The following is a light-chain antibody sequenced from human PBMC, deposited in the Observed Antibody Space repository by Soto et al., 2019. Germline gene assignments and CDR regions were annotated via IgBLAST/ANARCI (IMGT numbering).Light chain of an antibody. CDR3: SSYAGSNNV. J-gene: IGLJ1*01. CDR1: SSDVGGYNY. Sequence: QSVLTQPPSASGSPGQSVTISCTGTSSDVGGYNYVSWYQQHPGKAPKLMIYEVSKRPSGVPDRFSGSKSGNTASLTVPGLQAEDEADYYCSSYAGSNNVFGTGTKSPS. CDR2: EVS. V-gene: IGLV2-8*01.